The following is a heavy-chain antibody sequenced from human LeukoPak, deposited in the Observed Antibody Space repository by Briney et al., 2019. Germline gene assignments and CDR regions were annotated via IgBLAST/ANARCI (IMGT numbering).Heavy chain of an antibody. D-gene: IGHD6-19*01. CDR3: AKDRSEYSSVSEDNWFDP. V-gene: IGHV3-23*01. Sequence: PGESLRLSCATSGFTFTSAWLSWVRQAPGKGLEWVSAISGSGGSTYYADSVKGRFTISRDNSKNTLYLQMNSLRAEDTAVYYCAKDRSEYSSVSEDNWFDPWGQGTLVTVSS. CDR1: GFTFTSAW. CDR2: ISGSGGST. J-gene: IGHJ5*02.